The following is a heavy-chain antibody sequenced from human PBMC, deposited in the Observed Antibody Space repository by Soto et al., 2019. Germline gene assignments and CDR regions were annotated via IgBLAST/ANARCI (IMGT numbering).Heavy chain of an antibody. CDR1: GFSFSSYG. V-gene: IGHV3-33*01. Sequence: QVQLVESGGGVVQPERSLRLSCVASGFSFSSYGMHWVRQAPGKGLEWVTLIGYDGSTEYYADSVKGRFTISRDTSKNTLYLQMNSLTXXXXXXXXXXXXXXXGSXXFDPWGQGTLVTVSS. CDR3: XXXXXXGSXXFDP. CDR2: IGYDGSTE. J-gene: IGHJ5*02.